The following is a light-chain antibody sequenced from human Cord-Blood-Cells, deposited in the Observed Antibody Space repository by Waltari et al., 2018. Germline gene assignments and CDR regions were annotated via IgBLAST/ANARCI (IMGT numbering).Light chain of an antibody. CDR1: QSISSW. Sequence: DIQMTQSPSTLSASVGDRVTITCRASQSISSWLAWYQQKPGKAPKLLIYDASSLESRVPSRCSGSGSGTEFTLTISSRQPDDFATYYCQQYNSYSYTFGQGTKLEIK. CDR3: QQYNSYSYT. V-gene: IGKV1-5*01. J-gene: IGKJ2*01. CDR2: DAS.